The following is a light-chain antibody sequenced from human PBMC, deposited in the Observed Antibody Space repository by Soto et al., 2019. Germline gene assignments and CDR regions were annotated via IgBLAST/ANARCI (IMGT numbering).Light chain of an antibody. CDR2: EVS. Sequence: QSALTQPPSASGSPGQSVTISCTGTSSDVGGYNYVSWYQQHSGKAPNLMIYEVSKRPSGVPDRFSGSKSGNTASLTVSGLQAEEEADYYCSSYAGSNNFVVFGGGTQLTVL. J-gene: IGLJ7*01. V-gene: IGLV2-8*01. CDR3: SSYAGSNNFVV. CDR1: SSDVGGYNY.